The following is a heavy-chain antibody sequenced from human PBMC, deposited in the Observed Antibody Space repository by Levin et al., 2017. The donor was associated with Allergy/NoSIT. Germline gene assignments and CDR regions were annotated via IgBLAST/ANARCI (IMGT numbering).Heavy chain of an antibody. Sequence: GESLKISCVVSGFTFSSHWMHWDRQAPGKGLVWLSRINSDGIATNYADSVKGRFTISRDNAKNTLYLQMNSLRAEDTAVLYCARDGVDIVTTINYYYYYYMDVWGKGTTVTVSS. J-gene: IGHJ6*03. CDR3: ARDGVDIVTTINYYYYYYMDV. CDR2: INSDGIAT. D-gene: IGHD5-12*01. V-gene: IGHV3-74*01. CDR1: GFTFSSHW.